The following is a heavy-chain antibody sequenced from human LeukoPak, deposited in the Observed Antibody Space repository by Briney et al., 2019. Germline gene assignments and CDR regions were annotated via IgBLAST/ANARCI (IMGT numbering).Heavy chain of an antibody. J-gene: IGHJ4*02. D-gene: IGHD1-26*01. V-gene: IGHV3-7*01. CDR2: IKQDGSEK. CDR1: GFTFSSYW. Sequence: QPGGSLRLSCAASGFTFSSYWMSWVRQAPGKGLEWVANIKQDGSEKYYVDSVKGRFTISRDNAKKSLYLQMNSLRAEDTDVYYCARERSGSYHAASDYWGQGTLVTVSS. CDR3: ARERSGSYHAASDY.